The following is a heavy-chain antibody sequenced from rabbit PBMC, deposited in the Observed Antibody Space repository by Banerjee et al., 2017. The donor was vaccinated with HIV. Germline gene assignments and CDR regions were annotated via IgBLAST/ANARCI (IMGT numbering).Heavy chain of an antibody. CDR3: ARGYAESSTYRYYFTL. V-gene: IGHV1S40*01. D-gene: IGHD8-1*01. J-gene: IGHJ4*01. CDR2: IYAGSSGST. CDR1: GFSFSSSYW. Sequence: QSLEESGGDLVKPGAFLTLTCTASGFSFSSSYWICWVRQAPGKGLEWIACIYAGSSGSTYYASWAKGRFTISKTSSTTVTLQMTSLTAADTATYFCARGYAESSTYRYYFTLWGPGTLVTDS.